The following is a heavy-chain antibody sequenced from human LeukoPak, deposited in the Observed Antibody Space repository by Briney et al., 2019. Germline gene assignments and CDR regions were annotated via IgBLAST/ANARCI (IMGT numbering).Heavy chain of an antibody. Sequence: PGGPLRLSCAASGFTFSSYEMNWVRQAPGKGLEWVSYISSSGSTMYYADSVKGRFTISRDNAKNSLYLQMNSLRAEDTAVYYCAREGQDYGDYVPTFDYWGQGTLVTVSS. D-gene: IGHD4-17*01. V-gene: IGHV3-48*03. J-gene: IGHJ4*02. CDR2: ISSSGSTM. CDR3: AREGQDYGDYVPTFDY. CDR1: GFTFSSYE.